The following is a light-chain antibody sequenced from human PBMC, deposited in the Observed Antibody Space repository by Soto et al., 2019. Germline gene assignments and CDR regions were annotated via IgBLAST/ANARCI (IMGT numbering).Light chain of an antibody. CDR2: DAS. Sequence: DIQMTQSPSTLSASLGDRVTITCRASQSISSWLAWYQQKPGKAPKLLIYDASNLETGVPSRFSGSGSGTDFTFTISSLQPEDIATYYCQQYDNLPITFGQGTRLEIK. J-gene: IGKJ5*01. V-gene: IGKV1-33*01. CDR3: QQYDNLPIT. CDR1: QSISSW.